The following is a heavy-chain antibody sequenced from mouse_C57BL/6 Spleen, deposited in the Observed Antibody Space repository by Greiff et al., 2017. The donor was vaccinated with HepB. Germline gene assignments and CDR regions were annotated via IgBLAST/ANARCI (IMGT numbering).Heavy chain of an antibody. J-gene: IGHJ3*01. V-gene: IGHV1-4*01. Sequence: VQLQQSGAELARPGASVKMSCKASGYTFTSYTMHWVKQRPGQGLEWIGYINPSSGYTKYNQKFKDKATLTADKSSRTAYMQLSSLTSEDSAVYYCARSRYDAIAYWGQGTLVTVSA. CDR1: GYTFTSYT. CDR2: INPSSGYT. D-gene: IGHD2-12*01. CDR3: ARSRYDAIAY.